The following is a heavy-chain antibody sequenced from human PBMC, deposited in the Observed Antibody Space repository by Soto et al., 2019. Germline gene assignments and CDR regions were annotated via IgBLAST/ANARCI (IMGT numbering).Heavy chain of an antibody. J-gene: IGHJ6*02. V-gene: IGHV4-4*02. Sequence: QVQLQESGPGLVKPSGTLSLTCAVSGGSISSSNWWSWVRQPPGKGLEWIGEIYHSGSTNYNPSLKSRVTTSVDKSKNQFSLKLSSVTAADTAVDYCARVSGSYYYGMDVWGQGITVTVSS. CDR2: IYHSGST. CDR3: ARVSGSYYYGMDV. D-gene: IGHD1-26*01. CDR1: GGSISSSNW.